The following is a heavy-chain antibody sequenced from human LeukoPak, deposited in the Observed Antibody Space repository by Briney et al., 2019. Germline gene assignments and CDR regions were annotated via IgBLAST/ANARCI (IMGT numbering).Heavy chain of an antibody. D-gene: IGHD3-3*01. V-gene: IGHV4-34*01. J-gene: IGHJ5*02. CDR2: INNSGST. CDR3: ARGLYDFWSDYYNNWFDP. Sequence: PSETLSLTCAVYGGSFSGYYWSWIRQPPGKGLEWIGEINNSGSTNYNPSLKSRVTISVDTSKNQFSLKLSSVTAADTAVYYCARGLYDFWSDYYNNWFDPWGQGTLVTVSS. CDR1: GGSFSGYY.